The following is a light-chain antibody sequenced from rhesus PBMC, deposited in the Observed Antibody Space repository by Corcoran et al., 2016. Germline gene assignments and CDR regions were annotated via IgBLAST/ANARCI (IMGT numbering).Light chain of an antibody. V-gene: IGKV3-42*03. CDR2: GAS. Sequence: EIVLTQSPATLSLSPGERAIPSCRASQSVNNRLVWYQQRPEQAPRLLIYGASSRATGIPDRFSGSGCGTDFTLTISSLEAEDFALYSCQQYNHWPYSFGQGAKVEIK. CDR1: QSVNNR. J-gene: IGKJ2*01. CDR3: QQYNHWPYS.